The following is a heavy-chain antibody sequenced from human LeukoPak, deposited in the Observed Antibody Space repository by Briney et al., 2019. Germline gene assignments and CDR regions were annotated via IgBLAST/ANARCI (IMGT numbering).Heavy chain of an antibody. CDR2: ISGSGGTT. D-gene: IGHD3-22*01. J-gene: IGHJ4*02. CDR3: AKTNGYYSD. Sequence: GGSLRLSCAASGFTFSSYSMNWVRQAPGKGLEWVSGISGSGGTTYYADSVKGRFTISRDNSKNSLSLQVSSLRAEDTAVYYCAKTNGYYSDWGQGTLVTVSS. CDR1: GFTFSSYS. V-gene: IGHV3-23*01.